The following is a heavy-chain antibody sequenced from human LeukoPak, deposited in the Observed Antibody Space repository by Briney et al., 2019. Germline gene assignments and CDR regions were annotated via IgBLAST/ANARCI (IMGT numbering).Heavy chain of an antibody. D-gene: IGHD3-22*01. CDR3: ARVAVPYYYDSSGYLTYFDY. Sequence: GASVKVSCKASGYTFTGYYMHWVRHAPGQGLEWMGWINPNSGGTNYAQKFQGRVTMTRDTSISTAYMELSRLRSDDTAVYYCARVAVPYYYDSSGYLTYFDYWGQGTLVTVSS. CDR1: GYTFTGYY. V-gene: IGHV1-2*02. CDR2: INPNSGGT. J-gene: IGHJ4*02.